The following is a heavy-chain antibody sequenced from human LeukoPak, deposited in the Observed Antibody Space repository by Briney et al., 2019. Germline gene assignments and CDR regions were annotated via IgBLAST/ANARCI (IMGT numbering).Heavy chain of an antibody. V-gene: IGHV4-30-2*01. J-gene: IGHJ6*02. CDR2: IYHSGST. D-gene: IGHD3-9*01. CDR3: ARADSWGTGYSYGMDV. Sequence: SETLSLTCTVSGGSISSGGYYWSWIRQPPGRGLEWIGYIYHSGSTYYNPSLKSRVTISVDRAKNQFSLKLSSVTAADTAVYYCARADSWGTGYSYGMDVWGQGTTVTVPS. CDR1: GGSISSGGYY.